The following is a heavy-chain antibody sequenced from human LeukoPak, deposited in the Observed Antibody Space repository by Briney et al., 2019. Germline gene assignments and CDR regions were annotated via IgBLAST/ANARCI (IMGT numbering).Heavy chain of an antibody. CDR1: GFTFSSYA. D-gene: IGHD3-9*01. CDR2: ISGSGGST. Sequence: PGGSLRLSCAASGFTFSSYAMSWVRQAPGKGLEWVSAISGSGGSTYYADSVKGRFTISRDNAKNSLYLQMNSLRAEDTVVYYCARDVNPSAYYDILTGSLPPGYWGQGTLVTVSS. V-gene: IGHV3-23*01. J-gene: IGHJ4*02. CDR3: ARDVNPSAYYDILTGSLPPGY.